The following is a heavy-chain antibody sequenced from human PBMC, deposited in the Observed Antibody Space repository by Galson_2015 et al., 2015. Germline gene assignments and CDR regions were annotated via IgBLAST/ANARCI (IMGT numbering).Heavy chain of an antibody. J-gene: IGHJ4*02. CDR1: GFTFSNYW. V-gene: IGHV3-7*03. CDR3: ARYYAADTVLIPFY. Sequence: SLRLSCAASGFTFSNYWMTWVRQAPGKGLEWVANIKQDGSERYYVDSVKGRFPISRDNAKNSLYLQMNSLRAEDTAVYFCARYYAADTVLIPFYWGQGTLVTVSS. D-gene: IGHD3-16*01. CDR2: IKQDGSER.